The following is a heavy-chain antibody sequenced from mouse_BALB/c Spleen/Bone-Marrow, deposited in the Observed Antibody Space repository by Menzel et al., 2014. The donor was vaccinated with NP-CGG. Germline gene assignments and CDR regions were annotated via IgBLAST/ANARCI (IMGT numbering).Heavy chain of an antibody. CDR1: GFSLTSYG. V-gene: IGHV2-9*02. CDR2: IWAGGST. CDR3: ARRSQGYAMDY. J-gene: IGHJ4*01. D-gene: IGHD3-2*02. Sequence: VQLQQSGPGLVSPSQSLSITCTVSGFSLTSYGVHWVRQPPGKGLEWLGVIWAGGSTNYNSALMSRLSISKDNSKSQVFLKMNSLQTDDTAMYYCARRSQGYAMDYWGQGTSVTVSS.